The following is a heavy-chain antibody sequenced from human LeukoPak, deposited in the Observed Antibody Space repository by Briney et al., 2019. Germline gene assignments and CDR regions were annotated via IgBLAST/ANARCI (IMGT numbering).Heavy chain of an antibody. Sequence: PGWSLRLSCAASGFIFSSYAMSWVRQAPGKGLEGVSAISGSGGSTYYADSVKGRFTISRDNSKNTLYLQMNSLRAEDTAVCYCAKGGYCSSTSCYAYFDYWGQGTLVTVSS. D-gene: IGHD2-2*01. CDR2: ISGSGGST. CDR1: GFIFSSYA. V-gene: IGHV3-23*01. J-gene: IGHJ4*02. CDR3: AKGGYCSSTSCYAYFDY.